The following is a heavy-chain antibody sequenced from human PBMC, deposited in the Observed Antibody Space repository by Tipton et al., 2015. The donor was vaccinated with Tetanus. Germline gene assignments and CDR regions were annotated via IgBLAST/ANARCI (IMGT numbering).Heavy chain of an antibody. Sequence: SLRLSCAASGFTFSSYSMNWVRQAPGKGLEWVSSISSSSSYIYYADSVKGRFTISRDNAKNSLYLQMNSLRAEDTAVYYCARDEVTHAFDIWGQGTMVTVSS. CDR1: GFTFSSYS. J-gene: IGHJ3*02. CDR2: ISSSSSYI. D-gene: IGHD4-11*01. V-gene: IGHV3-21*01. CDR3: ARDEVTHAFDI.